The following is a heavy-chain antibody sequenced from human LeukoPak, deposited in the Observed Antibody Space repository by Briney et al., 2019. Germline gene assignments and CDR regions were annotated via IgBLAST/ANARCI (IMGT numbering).Heavy chain of an antibody. CDR1: GFTFSSYG. CDR3: AKGKDVVVPAATIDY. Sequence: QTGGSQRLSCAASGFTFSSYGMHWVRQAPGKGLEWVAVISYDGSNKYYADSVKGRFTISRDNSKNTLYLQMNSLRAEDTAVYYCAKGKDVVVPAATIDYLGQGTLVTVSS. V-gene: IGHV3-30*18. J-gene: IGHJ4*02. CDR2: ISYDGSNK. D-gene: IGHD2-2*01.